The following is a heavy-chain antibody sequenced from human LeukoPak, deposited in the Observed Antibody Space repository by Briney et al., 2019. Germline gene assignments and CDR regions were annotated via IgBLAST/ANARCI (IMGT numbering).Heavy chain of an antibody. CDR1: GGTFNSYA. D-gene: IGHD2-2*01. Sequence: SVKVSCKASGGTFNSYAISWVRQAPGQGLEWMGGIILISGTANYAQKFQGRVTINADESTTTAYMELSSLRSEDTAVYYCARDCSSTSCYEHYYFGMDVWGQGTTVTVSS. J-gene: IGHJ6*02. CDR2: IILISGTA. CDR3: ARDCSSTSCYEHYYFGMDV. V-gene: IGHV1-69*13.